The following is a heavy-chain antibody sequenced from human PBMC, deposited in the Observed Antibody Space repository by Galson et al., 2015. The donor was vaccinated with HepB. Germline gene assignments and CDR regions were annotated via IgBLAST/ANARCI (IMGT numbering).Heavy chain of an antibody. D-gene: IGHD1-26*01. J-gene: IGHJ4*02. CDR3: ARDRVAASWIDY. CDR1: GFALRGYS. V-gene: IGHV3-48*02. CDR2: ISLSGTTI. Sequence: SLRLSCAASGFALRGYSMNWVRQAPGKGLEWVSYISLSGTTIFYADSVKGRFTVSRDNAKNLLYLQVDSLRDEDTAVYYCARDRVAASWIDYWDQGSLATVSS.